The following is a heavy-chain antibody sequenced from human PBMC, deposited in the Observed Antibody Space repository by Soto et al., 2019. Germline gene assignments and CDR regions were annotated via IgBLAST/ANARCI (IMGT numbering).Heavy chain of an antibody. Sequence: QVQLQESGPGLVKPSQTLSLTCTVSGGSISSGGYYWSWIRQHPGKGLEWIGYIYYSGSTYFNPSLKSRVTIPGDTSKNQFSLKLSSVPAADTAVYYCARWVGATSFDYWGQGTLVTVSS. CDR3: ARWVGATSFDY. D-gene: IGHD1-26*01. CDR2: IYYSGST. V-gene: IGHV4-31*03. J-gene: IGHJ4*02. CDR1: GGSISSGGYY.